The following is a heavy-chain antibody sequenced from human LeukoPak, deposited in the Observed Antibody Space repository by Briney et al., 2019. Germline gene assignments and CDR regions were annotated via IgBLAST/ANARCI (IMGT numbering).Heavy chain of an antibody. CDR1: RYTFTGYY. CDR3: AREEGYCSSTTCSAPFDY. Sequence: GASVKVSCKASRYTFTGYYMHWVRQAPGQGLEWMGWINPNSGGTNYAQKFQGRVTMTRDTSISTAYMELSRLRSDDTAAYYCAREEGYCSSTTCSAPFDYWGQGTLVTVSS. J-gene: IGHJ4*02. V-gene: IGHV1-2*02. CDR2: INPNSGGT. D-gene: IGHD2-2*01.